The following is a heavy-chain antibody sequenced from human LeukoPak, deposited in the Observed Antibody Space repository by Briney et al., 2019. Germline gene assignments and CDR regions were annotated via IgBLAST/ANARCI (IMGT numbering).Heavy chain of an antibody. CDR2: IIPLLAIA. J-gene: IGHJ3*02. Sequence: GASVKVSCKASRDTFSRDTISWVRQAPGQGLEWLGGIIPLLAIANYAQKFQGRVTITTDESTSTAYMELSSLRSEDTAVYYRARVVVVAGVLDAFDIWGQGTKVTVSS. CDR1: RDTFSRDT. CDR3: ARVVVVAGVLDAFDI. V-gene: IGHV1-69*05. D-gene: IGHD2-15*01.